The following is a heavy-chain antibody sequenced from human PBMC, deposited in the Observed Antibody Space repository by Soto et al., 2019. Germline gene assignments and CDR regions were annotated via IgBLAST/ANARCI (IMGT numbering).Heavy chain of an antibody. J-gene: IGHJ6*02. D-gene: IGHD6-6*01. CDR2: IYYSGST. CDR1: GGSISSSSYY. Sequence: ASETLSLTCTVSGGSISSSSYYWGWIRQPPGKGLEWIGSIYYSGSTYHNPSLKSRVTISVDTSKNQFSLKLSSVTAADTAVYYCAGSYSSSSLAYYYYGMDVWGQGTTVTVSS. V-gene: IGHV4-39*01. CDR3: AGSYSSSSLAYYYYGMDV.